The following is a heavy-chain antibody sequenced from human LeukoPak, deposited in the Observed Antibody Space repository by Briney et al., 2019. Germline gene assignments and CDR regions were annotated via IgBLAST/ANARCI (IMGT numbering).Heavy chain of an antibody. CDR1: GGSISSSSYY. V-gene: IGHV4-39*01. Sequence: KPSETLSLTCTVSGGSISSSSYYWGWIRQPPGKGLEWIGSIYYSGSTYYNPSLKSRVTISVDTSKNQFSLKLSSVTAADTAVYYCARRRGRYGSGSYYAFDIWGQGTMVTVSS. CDR3: ARRRGRYGSGSYYAFDI. D-gene: IGHD3-10*01. CDR2: IYYSGST. J-gene: IGHJ3*02.